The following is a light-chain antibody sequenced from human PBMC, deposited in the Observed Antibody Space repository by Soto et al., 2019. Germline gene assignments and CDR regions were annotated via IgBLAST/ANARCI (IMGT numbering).Light chain of an antibody. Sequence: TQSPSTLSAVVGDRVNITCRARQSITRLLAWYQLKPGKAPKLLISTASRLQRGVPSRFSGSGSGTDVTLTISSLQPEDFATYYCQQFGSSPLITFGQGTRLEIK. CDR1: QSITRL. J-gene: IGKJ5*01. CDR3: QQFGSSPLIT. V-gene: IGKV1-5*03. CDR2: TAS.